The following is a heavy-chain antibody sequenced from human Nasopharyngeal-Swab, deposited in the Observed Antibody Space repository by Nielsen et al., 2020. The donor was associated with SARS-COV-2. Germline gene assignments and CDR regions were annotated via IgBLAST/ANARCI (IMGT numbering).Heavy chain of an antibody. J-gene: IGHJ3*02. D-gene: IGHD2/OR15-2a*01. CDR2: ISGSGGST. Sequence: IGQSPGKGLEWVSAISGSGGSTYYADSVRGRFTISKDNSKNTLYLQMNSLRAEEPPVYYCAKNGVLYLSGGFAFDIWGQGTMVTVSS. CDR3: AKNGVLYLSGGFAFDI. V-gene: IGHV3-23*01.